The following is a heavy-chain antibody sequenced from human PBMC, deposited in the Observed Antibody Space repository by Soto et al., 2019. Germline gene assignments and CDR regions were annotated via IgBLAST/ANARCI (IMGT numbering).Heavy chain of an antibody. CDR2: INQDGSEK. J-gene: IGHJ4*02. CDR1: GFSFSSYS. Sequence: GGSLRLSCAASGFSFSSYSMSWVRQAPGKGLEWVANINQDGSEKYYVDSVKGRFTISRDNAENSLYLQMSSLSAEDTAVYYCAKLGSSTWSPHYYFDNWGQGCLVTVSS. V-gene: IGHV3-7*05. CDR3: AKLGSSTWSPHYYFDN. D-gene: IGHD6-13*01.